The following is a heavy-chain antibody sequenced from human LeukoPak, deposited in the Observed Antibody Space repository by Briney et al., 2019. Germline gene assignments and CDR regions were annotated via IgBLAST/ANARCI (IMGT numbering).Heavy chain of an antibody. Sequence: GGSLRLSCAASGFTFSSNVMIWVRQAPGKGLEWVSSIPASGGSTYYADSVKGRFTISRDNSKNTLYLQMNSLRAEDTAVYYCAKQVRGSSWYGGGIDYWGQGTLVTVSS. D-gene: IGHD6-13*01. J-gene: IGHJ4*02. CDR3: AKQVRGSSWYGGGIDY. CDR2: IPASGGST. CDR1: GFTFSSNV. V-gene: IGHV3-23*01.